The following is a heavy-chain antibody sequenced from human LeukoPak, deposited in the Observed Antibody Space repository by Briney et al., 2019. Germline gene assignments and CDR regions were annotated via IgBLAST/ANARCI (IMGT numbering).Heavy chain of an antibody. D-gene: IGHD2-15*01. J-gene: IGHJ4*02. V-gene: IGHV1-46*01. CDR3: ARDQIQGLVVASLDY. Sequence: ASVKVSCKASGYTFTSYYMHWVRQAPGQGLEWMGIINPSGGSTSYAQKFQGRVTMTRDTSTSTVYMELSSLRSEDTAVYYCARDQIQGLVVASLDYWGQGTLVTVSS. CDR1: GYTFTSYY. CDR2: INPSGGST.